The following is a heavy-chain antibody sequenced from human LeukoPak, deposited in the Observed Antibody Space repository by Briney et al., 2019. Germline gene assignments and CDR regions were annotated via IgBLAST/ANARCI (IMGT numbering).Heavy chain of an antibody. Sequence: ASLKVSCKASGYTLTNYGISWVRQAPGQGLEWMGWISTDNGNTNYAQNLQGRVTMTTDTSTSTAYMELRSLRSDDTAVYSCARVGGKLYYYYMYVWGKGTTVTVSS. J-gene: IGHJ6*03. V-gene: IGHV1-18*01. CDR3: ARVGGKLYYYYMYV. CDR2: ISTDNGNT. CDR1: GYTLTNYG. D-gene: IGHD1-26*01.